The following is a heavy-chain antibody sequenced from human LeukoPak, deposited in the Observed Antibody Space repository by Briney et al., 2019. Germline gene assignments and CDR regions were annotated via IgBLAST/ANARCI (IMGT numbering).Heavy chain of an antibody. V-gene: IGHV1-8*03. CDR1: GYTFTSYD. D-gene: IGHD3-3*01. CDR2: MNPNSGNT. CDR3: ARGTYTVFGVVIKTSDAFDI. J-gene: IGHJ3*02. Sequence: ASVKVSXKASGYTFTSYDINWVRQATGQGLEWMGWMNPNSGNTGYAQKFQGRVTITRNTSISTAYMELSSLRSEDMAVYYCARGTYTVFGVVIKTSDAFDIWGQGTMVTVSS.